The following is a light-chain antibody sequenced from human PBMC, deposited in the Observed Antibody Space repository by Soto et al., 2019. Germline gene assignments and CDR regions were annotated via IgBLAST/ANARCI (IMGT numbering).Light chain of an antibody. CDR3: QRYSTSHT. CDR1: QSVSSSY. J-gene: IGKJ4*01. Sequence: EIVLTQSPGTLSLSPGERATLSCRASQSVSSSYLAWNQQKPGQAPRLLIHGASHRATGIPDRFSGRGPASDFTLTISRLEPEDFARYSYQRYSTSHTFGGGTKVDIK. V-gene: IGKV3-20*01. CDR2: GAS.